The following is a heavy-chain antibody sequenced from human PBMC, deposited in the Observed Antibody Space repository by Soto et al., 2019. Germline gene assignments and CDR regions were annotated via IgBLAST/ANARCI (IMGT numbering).Heavy chain of an antibody. CDR1: GFTFSSYA. CDR2: ISYDGSNK. Sequence: QVQLVESGGGVVQPGRSLRLSCAASGFTFSSYAMHWVRQAPGKGLEWVAVISYDGSNKYYADSVKGRFTISRDNSKNTLYLQMNSLRAEETAVYYCARDTAMVKAYGMDVWGQGTTVTVSS. J-gene: IGHJ6*02. D-gene: IGHD5-18*01. V-gene: IGHV3-30-3*01. CDR3: ARDTAMVKAYGMDV.